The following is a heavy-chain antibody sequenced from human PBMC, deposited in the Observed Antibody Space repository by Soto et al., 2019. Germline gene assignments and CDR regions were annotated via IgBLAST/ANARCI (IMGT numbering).Heavy chain of an antibody. Sequence: GASVKVSCKASGYTFTDYYIHWVRQAPGQGLEWLGWINTDGGGTNYARKFEGSVTMTRDTSINTVYLEVNGLTSDDTAIYSCARDIYIAAAGTAYDYWG. V-gene: IGHV1-2*04. J-gene: IGHJ4*01. CDR1: GYTFTDYY. D-gene: IGHD6-13*01. CDR2: INTDGGGT. CDR3: ARDIYIAAAGTAYDY.